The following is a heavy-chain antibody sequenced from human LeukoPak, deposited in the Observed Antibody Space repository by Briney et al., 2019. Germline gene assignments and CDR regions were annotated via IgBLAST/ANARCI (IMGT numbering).Heavy chain of an antibody. V-gene: IGHV5-51*01. J-gene: IGHJ4*02. Sequence: GESLKISCKGSGYSFTSYWIGWVRQMPGKGLEWMGIIYPGDSDTRYSPSFQGQVTISADKSISTAYLQWSSLKASDTAMYYCASYFSGPDTAMAWGYYDYWGQGTLVTVSS. CDR1: GYSFTSYW. CDR2: IYPGDSDT. D-gene: IGHD5-18*01. CDR3: ASYFSGPDTAMAWGYYDY.